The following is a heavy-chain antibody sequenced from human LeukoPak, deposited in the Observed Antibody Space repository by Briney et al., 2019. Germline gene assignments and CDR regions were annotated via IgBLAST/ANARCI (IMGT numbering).Heavy chain of an antibody. CDR3: ARGYSGYDFLVSYYYYYMDV. Sequence: ASVKVSCKASGYTFTGYYMHWVRQAPGQGLEWMGWINPNSGGTNYAQKFQGRVTMTRDTSISTAYMELSRLRSDDTAVYYCARGYSGYDFLVSYYYYYMDVWGKGTTVTISS. CDR2: INPNSGGT. V-gene: IGHV1-2*02. D-gene: IGHD5-12*01. CDR1: GYTFTGYY. J-gene: IGHJ6*03.